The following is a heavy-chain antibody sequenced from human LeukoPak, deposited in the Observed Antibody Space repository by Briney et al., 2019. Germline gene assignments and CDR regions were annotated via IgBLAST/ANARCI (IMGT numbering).Heavy chain of an antibody. D-gene: IGHD3-3*01. Sequence: SETLSLTCAVYGGSFSGYYWGWIRQPPGKGLEWIGSIYHSGSTYYNPSLKSRVTISVDTSKNQFSLKLSSVTAADTAVYYCARDYPEYYDFWSGYYWPFDYWGQGTLVTVSS. CDR2: IYHSGST. CDR1: GGSFSGYY. V-gene: IGHV4-38-2*02. CDR3: ARDYPEYYDFWSGYYWPFDY. J-gene: IGHJ4*02.